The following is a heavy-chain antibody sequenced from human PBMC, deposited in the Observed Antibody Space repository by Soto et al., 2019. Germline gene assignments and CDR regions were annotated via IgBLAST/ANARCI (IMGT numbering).Heavy chain of an antibody. CDR2: IRKDGSQR. CDR1: EFAFSSYW. Sequence: EVQLVESGGGLVQPGGSLTPSCAASEFAFSSYWMTWVRQAPGKGLEWVANIRKDGSQRSYLDSVGGRFPISRDNSRNSLYLQMNSLRAEDTALYFCARDVSPGSSGLYFDAFDIWGQGTMVTVSS. D-gene: IGHD6-25*01. CDR3: ARDVSPGSSGLYFDAFDI. J-gene: IGHJ3*02. V-gene: IGHV3-7*05.